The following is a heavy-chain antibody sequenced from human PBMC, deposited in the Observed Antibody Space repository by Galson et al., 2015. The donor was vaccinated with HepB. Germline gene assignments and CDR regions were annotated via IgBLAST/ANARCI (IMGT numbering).Heavy chain of an antibody. CDR1: GFSLSTNGVG. V-gene: IGHV2-5*01. Sequence: PALVKPTQTLTLTCTFSGFSLSTNGVGVGWIRPPPGKALEWLALIYWNNDKRYSPSLKTRLTITKDTSKNQVVLTMTNMDPVDTATYYCAHRHLEGYCSSTSCLGAFDIWGQGTMVTVSS. CDR2: IYWNNDK. CDR3: AHRHLEGYCSSTSCLGAFDI. D-gene: IGHD2-2*01. J-gene: IGHJ3*02.